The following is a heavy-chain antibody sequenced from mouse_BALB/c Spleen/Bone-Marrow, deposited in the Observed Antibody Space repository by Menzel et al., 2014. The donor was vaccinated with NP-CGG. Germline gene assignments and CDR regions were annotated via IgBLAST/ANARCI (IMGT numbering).Heavy chain of an antibody. CDR2: IYPGDGDT. V-gene: IGHV1-87*01. J-gene: IGHJ4*01. D-gene: IGHD1-1*01. Sequence: VQLQQSGAELARPGALVKLSCKASGYTFTSYWMQWVKQRPGQGLEWIGAIYPGDGDTRYTQKFKGKATLTADKSSSTAYMQLSLASEDSAVYYCARSSPYAMDYWGQGTSATVSS. CDR1: GYTFTSYW. CDR3: ARSSPYAMDY.